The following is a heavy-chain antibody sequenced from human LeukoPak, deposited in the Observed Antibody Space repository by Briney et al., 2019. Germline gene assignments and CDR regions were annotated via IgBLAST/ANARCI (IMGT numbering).Heavy chain of an antibody. Sequence: SQTLSLTCTVSGGSISSGSYYWSWIRQPAGKGLEWIGRIYTSGSTNYNPSLKSRVTISVDTSKNQFSLKLSSVTAADTAVYYCARGQWLARYREYYFDYWGQGTLVTVSS. D-gene: IGHD6-19*01. V-gene: IGHV4-61*02. CDR2: IYTSGST. J-gene: IGHJ4*02. CDR1: GGSISSGSYY. CDR3: ARGQWLARYREYYFDY.